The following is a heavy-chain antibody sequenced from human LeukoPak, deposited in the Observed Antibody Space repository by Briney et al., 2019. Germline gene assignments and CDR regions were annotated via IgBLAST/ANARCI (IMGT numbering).Heavy chain of an antibody. Sequence: GGSLRLSCAASGFTFSSYWMSWVRQAPGKGLEWVANIKQDGSEKYYVDSVKGRFTISRDNAKNSLYLQMNSLRAQDTAVYYCASDREYYYGSGSFDYWGQGTLVTVSS. J-gene: IGHJ4*02. V-gene: IGHV3-7*04. CDR1: GFTFSSYW. CDR3: ASDREYYYGSGSFDY. CDR2: IKQDGSEK. D-gene: IGHD3-10*01.